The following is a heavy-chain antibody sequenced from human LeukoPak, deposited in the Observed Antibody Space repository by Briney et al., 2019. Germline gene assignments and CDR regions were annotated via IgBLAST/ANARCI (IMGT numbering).Heavy chain of an antibody. CDR2: FDPEAGEP. CDR1: GYTFTTYY. Sequence: GASVKVSCKASGYTFTTYYVHWVRQAPGKGLEWMGGFDPEAGEPIYPQKFQGRVTMTEDTSTDTAYMELSSLRSEDTAVYYCATGVHMVGAPWRAFDIWGQGTMVTVSS. CDR3: ATGVHMVGAPWRAFDI. V-gene: IGHV1-24*01. D-gene: IGHD1-26*01. J-gene: IGHJ3*02.